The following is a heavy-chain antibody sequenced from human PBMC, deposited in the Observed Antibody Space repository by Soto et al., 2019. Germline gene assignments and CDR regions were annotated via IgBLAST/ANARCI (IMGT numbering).Heavy chain of an antibody. V-gene: IGHV1-2*04. D-gene: IGHD3-16*01. CDR3: ARGLITFGGRTYFDY. CDR2: INPNSGGT. J-gene: IGHJ4*02. Sequence: ASVKVSCKASGYTFTAYYMHWVRQAPGQGLEGMGWINPNSGGTNYAQKFQDWVTMTWDTSISTAYMELSRLRSDDTAVYYCARGLITFGGRTYFDYWGQGTLVTVSS. CDR1: GYTFTAYY.